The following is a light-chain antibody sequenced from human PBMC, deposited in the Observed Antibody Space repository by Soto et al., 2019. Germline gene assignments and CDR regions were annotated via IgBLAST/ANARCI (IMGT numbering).Light chain of an antibody. CDR2: EVT. Sequence: QSVLTQPASVSGSPGQSITISCTGTSRDIGTSNLVSWYQQYPGKAPKLMIYEVTKRPSGISYRFSGSKSGNTASLTISGLQPEDEADYSCYSYTGISTSLFVFGTGTKVPV. J-gene: IGLJ1*01. CDR1: SRDIGTSNL. CDR3: YSYTGISTSLFV. V-gene: IGLV2-23*02.